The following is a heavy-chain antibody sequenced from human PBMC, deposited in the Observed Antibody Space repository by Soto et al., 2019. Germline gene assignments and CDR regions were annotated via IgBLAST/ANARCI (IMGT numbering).Heavy chain of an antibody. CDR1: GYTFSNYG. V-gene: IGHV1-18*01. CDR2: ISVYNYNT. CDR3: AGGGGYYGSGTYPFDY. J-gene: IGHJ4*02. Sequence: QVQLVQSGAEVKKPGASVKVSCKTSGYTFSNYGIAWVRQAPGQGLEWMGWISVYNYNTNYAQKLQGRVTMTRDISTSTAYMELRSLISDDTAVYYCAGGGGYYGSGTYPFDYWGQGTLVTVSS. D-gene: IGHD3-10*01.